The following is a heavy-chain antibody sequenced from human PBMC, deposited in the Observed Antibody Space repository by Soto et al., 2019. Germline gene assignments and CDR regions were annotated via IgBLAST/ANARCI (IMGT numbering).Heavy chain of an antibody. J-gene: IGHJ3*02. V-gene: IGHV1-69*06. Sequence: ASVKVSCKASGGTFSSYAISWVRQAPGQGLEWMGGIIPIFGTANYAQKFQGRVTITADKSTSTAYMELSSLRSEDTAVYYCARDGRGATVDAFDIWGQGTMVTVSS. CDR1: GGTFSSYA. CDR3: ARDGRGATVDAFDI. CDR2: IIPIFGTA. D-gene: IGHD1-26*01.